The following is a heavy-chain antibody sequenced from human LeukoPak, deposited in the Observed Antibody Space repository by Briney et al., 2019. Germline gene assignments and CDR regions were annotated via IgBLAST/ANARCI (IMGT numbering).Heavy chain of an antibody. Sequence: ASVKVSRKTSGYTFTTFGINWVLQAPGQELGWMGWISPYNGNTNYAQKLQGRVTMTTDTSTNTAYMELRSLRSDDTAVYYCARDKGRAYSYGYVDYWGQGTLVTVS. V-gene: IGHV1-18*01. CDR3: ARDKGRAYSYGYVDY. D-gene: IGHD5-18*01. CDR2: ISPYNGNT. CDR1: GYTFTTFG. J-gene: IGHJ4*02.